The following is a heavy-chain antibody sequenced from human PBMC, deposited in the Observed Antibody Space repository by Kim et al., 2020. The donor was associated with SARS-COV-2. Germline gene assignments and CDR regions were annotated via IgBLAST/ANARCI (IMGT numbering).Heavy chain of an antibody. J-gene: IGHJ6*03. Sequence: GGSLRLSCAASGFTFSSYAMSWVRQAPEKGLEWVSAISGSGGSTYYADSVKGRFTISRDNSKNTLYLQMNSLRAEDTAVYYCAKGAYDSSGYYYYYYMDVWGKGTTVTVSS. CDR1: GFTFSSYA. D-gene: IGHD3-22*01. CDR3: AKGAYDSSGYYYYYYMDV. CDR2: ISGSGGST. V-gene: IGHV3-23*01.